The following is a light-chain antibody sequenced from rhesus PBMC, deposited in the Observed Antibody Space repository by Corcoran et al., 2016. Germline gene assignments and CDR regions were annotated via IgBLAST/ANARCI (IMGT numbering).Light chain of an antibody. CDR1: ENVKNY. J-gene: IGKJ2*01. CDR2: KAT. V-gene: IGKV1-74*01. Sequence: DIQMTQSPSSLSASVGDSVSITWRASENVKNYLNWYQQKPGKAPKLLMYKATTLQSGVPSRLSGSGSRTEYTYPISSLQPEDVATYCCQHGDGSPYTFGQVTKVEIK. CDR3: QHGDGSPYT.